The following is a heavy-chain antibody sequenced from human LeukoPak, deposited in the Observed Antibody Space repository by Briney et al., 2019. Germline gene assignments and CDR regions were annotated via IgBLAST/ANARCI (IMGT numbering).Heavy chain of an antibody. J-gene: IGHJ4*02. CDR1: GFSFSTYA. Sequence: GGSLRLSCAASGFSFSTYAINWVHQAPGKGLEWVSVISDSGGFTFYADSVKGRFTISRDNSKNTLYLQMNSLRVDDTAVYYCVRGLSPDYWGQGTLVTVSS. CDR2: ISDSGGFT. CDR3: VRGLSPDY. V-gene: IGHV3-23*01.